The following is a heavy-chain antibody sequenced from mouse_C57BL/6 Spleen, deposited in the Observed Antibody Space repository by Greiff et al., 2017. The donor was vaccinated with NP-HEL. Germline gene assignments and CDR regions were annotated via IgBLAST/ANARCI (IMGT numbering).Heavy chain of an antibody. CDR1: GYTFTDYY. Sequence: EVQLQQSGPVLVKPGASVKMSCKASGYTFTDYYMNWVKQSHGKSLEWIGVINPYNGGTSYNQKFKGKATLTVDKSSSTAYMELNSLTSEDSAVYYCARRDGDEYYFEYWGQGTTRRVSS. CDR3: ARRDGDEYYFEY. V-gene: IGHV1-19*01. J-gene: IGHJ2*01. D-gene: IGHD3-3*01. CDR2: INPYNGGT.